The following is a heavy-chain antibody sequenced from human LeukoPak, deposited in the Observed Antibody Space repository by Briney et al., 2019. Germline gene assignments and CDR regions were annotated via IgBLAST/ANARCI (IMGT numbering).Heavy chain of an antibody. V-gene: IGHV3-21*01. CDR1: GFTFSGYS. Sequence: GGSLRLSCAASGFTFSGYSMNRVRQAPGKGLEWVSSISSSSSYIYYADSVKGRFTISRDNAKNSLYLQMNSLRAEDTAVYYCARASGYGDYYFDYWGQGTLVTVSS. CDR3: ARASGYGDYYFDY. CDR2: ISSSSSYI. J-gene: IGHJ4*02. D-gene: IGHD4-17*01.